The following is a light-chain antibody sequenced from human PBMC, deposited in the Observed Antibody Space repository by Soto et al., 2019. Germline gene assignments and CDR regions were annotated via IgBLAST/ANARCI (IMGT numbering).Light chain of an antibody. Sequence: QSARTQPASVSGSPGQSITISCTGTSSDVGGYNYVSWHQQHPGKAPKLMIYEVSNRPSGVSNRFSGSKSGNTASLTISGLQAEDEADYYCSSYTSSSTYVFGTGTKVTVL. CDR3: SSYTSSSTYV. CDR2: EVS. J-gene: IGLJ1*01. CDR1: SSDVGGYNY. V-gene: IGLV2-14*01.